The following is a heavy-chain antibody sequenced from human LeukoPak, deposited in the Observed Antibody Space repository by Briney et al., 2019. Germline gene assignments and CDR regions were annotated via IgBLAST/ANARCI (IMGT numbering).Heavy chain of an antibody. CDR1: GFTFSSYG. Sequence: PGGSLRLSCAASGFTFSSYGMHWVRQAPGKGLEWVAVISYDGSNKYYADSVKGRFTISRDNSKNTLYLQMNSLRAEDTAVYYCAKRFGGYDYYFDYWGQGTLVTVSS. V-gene: IGHV3-30*18. J-gene: IGHJ4*02. CDR3: AKRFGGYDYYFDY. D-gene: IGHD5-12*01. CDR2: ISYDGSNK.